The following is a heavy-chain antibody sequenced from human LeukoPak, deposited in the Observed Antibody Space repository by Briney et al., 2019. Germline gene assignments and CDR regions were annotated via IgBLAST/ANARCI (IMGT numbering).Heavy chain of an antibody. Sequence: ASVKVSCKASGYDFTKYAVQWVRQAPGQRLEWMGWIDAGNGRTKYSQDFQGRVTITRDTSASIAYMELSSLRSDDMAVYYCARGSESSGWYWGKGANDYWGQGTLVTVSS. D-gene: IGHD6-19*01. CDR3: ARGSESSGWYWGKGANDY. CDR1: GYDFTKYA. J-gene: IGHJ4*02. V-gene: IGHV1-3*03. CDR2: IDAGNGRT.